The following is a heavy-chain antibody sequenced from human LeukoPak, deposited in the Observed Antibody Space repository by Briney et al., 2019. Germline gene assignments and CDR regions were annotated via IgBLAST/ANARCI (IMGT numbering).Heavy chain of an antibody. D-gene: IGHD6-13*01. J-gene: IGHJ5*02. CDR3: ARDMYSSSWYEHNWFDP. CDR1: GGSISSYY. CDR2: IYTSGST. V-gene: IGHV4-4*07. Sequence: SETLSLTCTVSGGSISSYYWSWIRQPAGKGLEWIGRIYTSGSTNYSPSLKSRVTMSVDTSKNQFSLKLSSVTAADTAVYYCARDMYSSSWYEHNWFDPWGQGTLVTVSS.